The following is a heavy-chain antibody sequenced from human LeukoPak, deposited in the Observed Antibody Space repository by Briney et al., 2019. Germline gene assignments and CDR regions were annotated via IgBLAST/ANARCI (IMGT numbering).Heavy chain of an antibody. CDR1: GFTFSSYS. J-gene: IGHJ4*02. CDR2: ISSSSSHI. CDR3: ARDASRLPWFGESHGWDADY. V-gene: IGHV3-21*01. D-gene: IGHD3-10*01. Sequence: GGSLRLSCAASGFTFSSYSMNWVRQAPGKGLEWVSSISSSSSHIYYADSVKGRFTFSRDNAKNSLYLQMNSLRAEDTAVYYCARDASRLPWFGESHGWDADYWGQGTLVTVSS.